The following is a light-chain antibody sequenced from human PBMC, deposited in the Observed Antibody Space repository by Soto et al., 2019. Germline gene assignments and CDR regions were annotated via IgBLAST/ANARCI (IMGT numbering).Light chain of an antibody. Sequence: EIVLTQSPATLSLSPGERATLSCRASQSVSSYLAWYQQKPGQAPRLLIYDASNRATGIPARFSASGSGTDFTLTITDVQPEDFALYYCHQRQSWPRTFGQGT. J-gene: IGKJ1*01. CDR3: HQRQSWPRT. CDR1: QSVSSY. V-gene: IGKV3-11*01. CDR2: DAS.